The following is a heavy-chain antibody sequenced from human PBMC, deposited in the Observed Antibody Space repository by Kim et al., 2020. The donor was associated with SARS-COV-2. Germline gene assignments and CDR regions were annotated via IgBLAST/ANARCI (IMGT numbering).Heavy chain of an antibody. CDR3: ARVKSGYYTAGYYYYYGMDG. CDR1: GGTFSSYA. CDR2: IIPIFGTA. D-gene: IGHD3-3*01. V-gene: IGHV1-69*13. J-gene: IGHJ6*02. Sequence: SVKVSCKASGGTFSSYAISWVRQAPGQGLEWMGGIIPIFGTANYAQKFQGRVTITADESTSTAYMELSSLRSEDTAVYYCARVKSGYYTAGYYYYYGMDGWGQGTTVTVSS.